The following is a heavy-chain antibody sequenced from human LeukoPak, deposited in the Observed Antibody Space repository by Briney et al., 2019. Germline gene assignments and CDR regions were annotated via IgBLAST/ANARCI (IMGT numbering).Heavy chain of an antibody. D-gene: IGHD6-13*01. Sequence: GGSLRLSCAASGFSFSSHSMNWVRQAPGKGLEWVSSISSSSTYIHYADSVKGRFTISRDNARNSLYLQMNSLRAEDTAVYYCAREAGNLDAFDIWGQGTMVTVSS. CDR3: AREAGNLDAFDI. V-gene: IGHV3-21*01. CDR2: ISSSSTYI. CDR1: GFSFSSHS. J-gene: IGHJ3*02.